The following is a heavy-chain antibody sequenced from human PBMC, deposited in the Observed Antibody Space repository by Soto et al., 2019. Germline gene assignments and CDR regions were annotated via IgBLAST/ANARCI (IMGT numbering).Heavy chain of an antibody. Sequence: QLQLQESGPGLVKPSETLSLTCTVSGGSISSSSYFWGWIRQPPGKGLEWIGSIYYSGSTYYNPSLKRRVTVSVDTSKNQFYLKLSSVTDADTAVYYCARHPSDFWFDPWGQGTLVSVSS. V-gene: IGHV4-39*01. CDR3: ARHPSDFWFDP. J-gene: IGHJ5*02. D-gene: IGHD2-21*02. CDR1: GGSISSSSYF. CDR2: IYYSGST.